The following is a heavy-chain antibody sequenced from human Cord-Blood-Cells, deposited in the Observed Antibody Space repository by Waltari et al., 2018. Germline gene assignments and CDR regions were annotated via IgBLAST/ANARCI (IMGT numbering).Heavy chain of an antibody. CDR2: FDPEDGET. Sequence: QVQLVQSGAEVKKPGASVKVSCKVSGYTLTELSMHWVRQAPGKGLEWMGGFDPEDGETIYAQKFQGRVTMTEDTSTDTAYMELSSLRSEDTAVYYCATDSRYDILTGYSQGYYGMDVWGQGTTVTVSS. CDR3: ATDSRYDILTGYSQGYYGMDV. V-gene: IGHV1-24*01. D-gene: IGHD3-9*01. CDR1: GYTLTELS. J-gene: IGHJ6*02.